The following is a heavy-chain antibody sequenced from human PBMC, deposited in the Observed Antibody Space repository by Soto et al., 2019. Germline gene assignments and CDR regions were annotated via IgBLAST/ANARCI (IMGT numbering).Heavy chain of an antibody. CDR1: GGTFSIYG. Sequence: QVQLVQSGAEVKKTGSSVKVSCKASGGTFSIYGFSWVRQAPGQGPEWIGGIIPILTTPNYAQKFHGRVTIGVDESTTTVYMELSSLKSEDTAVYYCVALVGIAPTGEDGMDVWGQGTSVTVSS. CDR3: VALVGIAPTGEDGMDV. V-gene: IGHV1-69*01. J-gene: IGHJ6*02. CDR2: IIPILTTP. D-gene: IGHD2-8*02.